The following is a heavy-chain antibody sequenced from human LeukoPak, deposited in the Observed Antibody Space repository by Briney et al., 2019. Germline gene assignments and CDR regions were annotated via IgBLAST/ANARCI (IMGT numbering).Heavy chain of an antibody. CDR2: ISWNTYST. D-gene: IGHD2-2*01. Sequence: GGSLRLSCTASGFTFQDFAMHWVRQAPGKGLEWVSGISWNTYSTIYAVSVRGRFTISRDNAKNSLYLQLNSLRLEDTALYYCVKGYQMLSWGLESWGQGTRVTVSA. CDR3: VKGYQMLSWGLES. J-gene: IGHJ4*02. CDR1: GFTFQDFA. V-gene: IGHV3-9*01.